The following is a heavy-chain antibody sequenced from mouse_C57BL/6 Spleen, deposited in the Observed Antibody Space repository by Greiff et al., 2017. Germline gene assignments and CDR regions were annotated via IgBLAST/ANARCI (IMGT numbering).Heavy chain of an antibody. Sequence: EVMLVESGGGLVQPKGSLKLSCAASGFSFNTYAMNWVRQAPGKGLEWVARIRSKSNNYATYYADSVKDRFTISRDDSESMLYLQMNNLKTEDTAMYYCVREGDGYSSWFAYWGQGTLVTVSA. CDR2: IRSKSNNYAT. CDR3: VREGDGYSSWFAY. D-gene: IGHD2-3*01. J-gene: IGHJ3*01. CDR1: GFSFNTYA. V-gene: IGHV10-1*01.